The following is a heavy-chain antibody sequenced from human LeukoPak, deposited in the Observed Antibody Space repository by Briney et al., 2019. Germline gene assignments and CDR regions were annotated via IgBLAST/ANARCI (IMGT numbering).Heavy chain of an antibody. CDR1: GGSTSGGNYY. J-gene: IGHJ4*02. CDR2: ISSSGNT. D-gene: IGHD3-3*01. V-gene: IGHV4-39*02. Sequence: PSETLPLTCIVSGGSTSGGNYYWGWIRRPPGKGLEWIGGISSSGNTYYNPSLKSRITISVDTSKNHFSLKLSSVTAADTAVYYCARLGAGPTYYDFWSGYSSFYFDYWGQGTLVTVSS. CDR3: ARLGAGPTYYDFWSGYSSFYFDY.